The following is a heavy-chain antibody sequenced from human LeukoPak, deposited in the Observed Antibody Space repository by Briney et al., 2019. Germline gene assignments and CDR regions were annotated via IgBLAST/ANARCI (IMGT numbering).Heavy chain of an antibody. V-gene: IGHV4-4*02. CDR2: ISLAGRT. CDR3: ARESGPFCPFGH. J-gene: IGHJ4*02. Sequence: SQTLSLTCGVSGGSITTTNFWSWFRQPPGGGLEWIGEISLAGRTRYNPSLESRVSISIDESKNHLYLNLAPVTAADTAVYFCARESGPFCPFGHWGQGTLVAVTS. D-gene: IGHD1-26*01. CDR1: GGSITTTNF.